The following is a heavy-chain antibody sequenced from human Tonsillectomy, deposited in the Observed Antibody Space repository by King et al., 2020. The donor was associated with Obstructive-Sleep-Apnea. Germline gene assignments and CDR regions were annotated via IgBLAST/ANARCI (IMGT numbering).Heavy chain of an antibody. CDR2: IYYSGST. D-gene: IGHD3-16*02. Sequence: QLQESGPGLVKPSQTLSLTCTVSGGSISSGGYYWSWIRQHPGKGLEWIVYIYYSGSTYYNPSLKSRGTISVDTDKNQFSLNLSSVTAADTAVYYCARDYDYVWGSYRLNYFDYWGQGTLVTVSS. J-gene: IGHJ4*02. V-gene: IGHV4-31*03. CDR1: GGSISSGGYY. CDR3: ARDYDYVWGSYRLNYFDY.